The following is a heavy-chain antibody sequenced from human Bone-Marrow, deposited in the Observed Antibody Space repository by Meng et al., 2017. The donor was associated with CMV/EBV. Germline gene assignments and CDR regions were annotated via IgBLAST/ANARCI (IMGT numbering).Heavy chain of an antibody. D-gene: IGHD3-10*01. V-gene: IGHV3-9*01. CDR2: ISWNSGSI. CDR3: AKDSAWSLGSGMDV. CDR1: GFTFDDYA. J-gene: IGHJ6*02. Sequence: SLKISCAASGFTFDDYAMHLVPQAPGKGLEWVSGISWNSGSIGYADSVKGRFTISRDNAKNSLYLQMNSLRAEDTALYYCAKDSAWSLGSGMDVWGQGTTVTVYS.